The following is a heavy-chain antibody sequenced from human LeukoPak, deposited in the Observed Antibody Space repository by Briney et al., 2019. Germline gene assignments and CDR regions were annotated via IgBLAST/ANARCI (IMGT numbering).Heavy chain of an antibody. CDR2: ISGSGGST. D-gene: IGHD3-16*01. V-gene: IGHV3-23*01. J-gene: IGHJ4*02. Sequence: GGSLRLSCTPSGFTFSSHAMSWVRQAPGKGLEWVSAISGSGGSTYYADSVKGRFTISRDNSKNTLYLQMNSLRAEDTAVYYCANFGGVSHYWGQGTLVTVSS. CDR1: GFTFSSHA. CDR3: ANFGGVSHY.